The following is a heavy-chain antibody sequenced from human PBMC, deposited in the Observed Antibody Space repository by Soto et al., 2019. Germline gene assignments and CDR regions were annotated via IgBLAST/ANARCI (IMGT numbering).Heavy chain of an antibody. J-gene: IGHJ5*02. CDR1: GFIFSTFD. Sequence: GVLRLSCAASGFIFSTFDIHWVRQAPGKGLEWVSGIGTLSDAVYAASVQGRFTISRQNDKNSVYLQMNSLRAGDTAVYYCARGRSFSYDSTPPPRFDPRGQGTLVTVSS. CDR3: ARGRSFSYDSTPPPRFDP. D-gene: IGHD3-22*01. CDR2: IGTLSDA. V-gene: IGHV3-13*01.